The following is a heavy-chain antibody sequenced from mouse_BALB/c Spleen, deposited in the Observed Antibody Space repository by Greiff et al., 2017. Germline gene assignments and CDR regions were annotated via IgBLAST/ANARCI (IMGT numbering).Heavy chain of an antibody. CDR2: IYPGGGYT. Sequence: VQLQQSGAELVRPGTSVKISCKASGYTFTNYWLGWVKQRPGHGLEWIGDIYPGGGYTNYNEKFKGKATLTADTSSSTAYMQLSSLTSEDSAVYFCASTMITTRPAMDYWGQGTSVTVSS. D-gene: IGHD2-4*01. CDR1: GYTFTNYW. CDR3: ASTMITTRPAMDY. J-gene: IGHJ4*01. V-gene: IGHV1-63*02.